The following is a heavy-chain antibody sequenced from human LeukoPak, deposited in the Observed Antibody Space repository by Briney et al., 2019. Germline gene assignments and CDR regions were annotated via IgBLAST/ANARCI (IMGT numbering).Heavy chain of an antibody. J-gene: IGHJ3*02. V-gene: IGHV3-73*01. CDR3: TTTIYGDYPDAFDI. CDR1: GLIFNGSA. Sequence: GGSLRLSCAASGLIFNGSAMHWVRQASGKGLEWVGRIRSKANSYATAYAAAVKGRFTISRDDSKNTAYLQMNSLKTEDTAVYSCTTTIYGDYPDAFDIWGQGTMVTASS. D-gene: IGHD4-17*01. CDR2: IRSKANSYAT.